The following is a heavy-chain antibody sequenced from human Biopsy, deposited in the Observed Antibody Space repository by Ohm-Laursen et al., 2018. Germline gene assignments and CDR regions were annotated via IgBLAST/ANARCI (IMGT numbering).Heavy chain of an antibody. J-gene: IGHJ4*02. CDR3: ARLGSGDYFPTFFDF. V-gene: IGHV4-31*03. CDR2: IYYSGST. CDR1: GGSISSGGYY. D-gene: IGHD5-12*01. Sequence: TLSLTCTVSGGSISSGGYYWSWIRQPPGKGLEWIGYIYYSGSTYYNPSLKSRVDISLDTSKNQFSLKLSSVTAADTAVYYCARLGSGDYFPTFFDFWGQGALVTVSS.